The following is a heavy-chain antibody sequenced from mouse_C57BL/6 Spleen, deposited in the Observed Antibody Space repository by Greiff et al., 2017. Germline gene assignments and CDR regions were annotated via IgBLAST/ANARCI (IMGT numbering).Heavy chain of an antibody. CDR3: TTRGSPFAY. J-gene: IGHJ3*01. CDR1: GFNIKDDY. D-gene: IGHD1-1*01. V-gene: IGHV14-4*01. Sequence: EVQRVESGAELVRPGASVKLSCTASGFNIKDDYMHWVKQRPEQGLEWIGWIDPENGDTEYASKFQGKATITADTSSNTAYLQLSSLTSEDTAVYYCTTRGSPFAYWAQGTLVTVSA. CDR2: IDPENGDT.